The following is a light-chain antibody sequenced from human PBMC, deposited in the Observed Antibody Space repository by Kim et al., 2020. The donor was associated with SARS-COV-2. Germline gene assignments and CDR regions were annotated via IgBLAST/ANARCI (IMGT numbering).Light chain of an antibody. CDR2: GAS. V-gene: IGKV3-20*01. CDR1: QSVSSSY. CDR3: QQYSSSPPMYT. Sequence: EIVLTQSPGTLSLSPGERATLSCRASQSVSSSYLAWYQQKPGQAPRLLIYGASTRATGIPDRFSGSGSGTDFTLTISRLEPEDFAVYYCQQYSSSPPMYTFGQGTKLEI. J-gene: IGKJ2*01.